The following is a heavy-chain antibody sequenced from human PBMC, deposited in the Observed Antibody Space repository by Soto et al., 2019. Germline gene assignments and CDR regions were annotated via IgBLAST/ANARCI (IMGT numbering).Heavy chain of an antibody. CDR3: ARYYSVGATTLWAFDI. J-gene: IGHJ3*02. CDR1: GGTFSSYA. D-gene: IGHD1-26*01. CDR2: IIPIFGTA. V-gene: IGHV1-69*06. Sequence: QVQLVQSGAEVKKPGSSVKVSCKASGGTFSSYAISWVRQAPGQGLEWMGGIIPIFGTANYAQKFQGRVTITADKSTSTAYMELSSLRSEDTAVYYCARYYSVGATTLWAFDIWGQGTMVTVSS.